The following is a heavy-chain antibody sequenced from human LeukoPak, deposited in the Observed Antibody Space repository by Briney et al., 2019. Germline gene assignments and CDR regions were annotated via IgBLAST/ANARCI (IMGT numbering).Heavy chain of an antibody. D-gene: IGHD3-10*01. J-gene: IGHJ5*02. V-gene: IGHV4-61*02. CDR1: GGAISNGTYY. Sequence: PSETLSLTCSVSGGAISNGTYYWSWIRQPAGKGLEWIGRIATSGSTDYNPSLKSRVTISVDTSKNQFSLKLISVTAADTAMYYCAVARGVRGAGNWFDPWAQGTLVTVSS. CDR2: IATSGST. CDR3: AVARGVRGAGNWFDP.